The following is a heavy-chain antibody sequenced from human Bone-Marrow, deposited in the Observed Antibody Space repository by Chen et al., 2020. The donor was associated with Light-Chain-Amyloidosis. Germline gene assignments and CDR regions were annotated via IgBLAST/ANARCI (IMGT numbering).Heavy chain of an antibody. CDR3: TRTDSNYIFDY. J-gene: IGHJ4*02. V-gene: IGHV1-46*01. CDR2: INPNDGNT. D-gene: IGHD4-4*01. CDR1: GYTFINYY. Sequence: QVNLVQSGAKAKKPGASMKISCKASGYTFINYYIHWVRQAPGQGLEWMGAINPNDGNTTYVQKFQGRVSMTKDTSSDTVYMDVTRLTSDDTAMYFCTRTDSNYIFDYWGQGTLVTVSA.